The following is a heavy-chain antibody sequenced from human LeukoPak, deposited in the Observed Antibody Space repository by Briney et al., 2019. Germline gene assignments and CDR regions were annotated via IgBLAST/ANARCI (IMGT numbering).Heavy chain of an antibody. D-gene: IGHD6-19*01. Sequence: ASVKVSCKASGYSFTSYAMNWVRQAPGQGLEWMGWINTNTGNPTYAQGFTGRCVFSLDTSVSTAYLQISSLKAEDTAVYSCARVAEYSSGWYDPFDYWGQGTLDTVSS. CDR3: ARVAEYSSGWYDPFDY. CDR2: INTNTGNP. J-gene: IGHJ4*02. V-gene: IGHV7-4-1*02. CDR1: GYSFTSYA.